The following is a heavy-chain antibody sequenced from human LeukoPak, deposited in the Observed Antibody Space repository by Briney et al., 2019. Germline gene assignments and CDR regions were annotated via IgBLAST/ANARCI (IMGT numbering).Heavy chain of an antibody. CDR2: INTDTGDR. CDR3: AREGWDQRDTAAFDH. V-gene: IGHV1-2*02. CDR1: GYTFTGHY. J-gene: IGHJ4*02. Sequence: EASVKVSCKASGYTFTGHYMHWARQAPGQGLEWMGWINTDTGDRDSAQKFHGRVTMTRDTSIRTVYMELSSLGPDDTAFYYCAREGWDQRDTAAFDHWGQETLVTVSS. D-gene: IGHD6-19*01.